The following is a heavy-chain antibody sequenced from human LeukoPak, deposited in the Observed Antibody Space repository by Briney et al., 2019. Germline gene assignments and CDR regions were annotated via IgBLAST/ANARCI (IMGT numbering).Heavy chain of an antibody. CDR3: ARRGVTTQYSFYAMAV. CDR2: IDAGSGNT. D-gene: IGHD2-21*02. J-gene: IGHJ6*02. CDR1: GYTFTSYA. V-gene: IGHV1-3*01. Sequence: SVTVSCKASGYTFTSYAVHWVRQPPGQMPEWVGWIDAGSGNTGCSQEFQGRVTITRDTSASTAYMELSSLTSEDTAVYYCARRGVTTQYSFYAMAVWGQGTTVTVSS.